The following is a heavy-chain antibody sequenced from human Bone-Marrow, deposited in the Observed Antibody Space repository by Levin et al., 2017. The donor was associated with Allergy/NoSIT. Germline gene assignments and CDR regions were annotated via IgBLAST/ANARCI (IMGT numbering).Heavy chain of an antibody. CDR3: TTARGAGPLFYFHS. CDR1: GFTFNNDW. D-gene: IGHD3-16*01. Sequence: SCAASGFTFNNDWMSWVRQTPGKGLEWVGRIATKSGGGTTDYAAPVKDRFTISRDDSKNTLYLQMNSLRTEDTAVYYCTTARGAGPLFYFHSWGQGTLVTVSS. J-gene: IGHJ4*02. CDR2: IATKSGGGTT. V-gene: IGHV3-15*04.